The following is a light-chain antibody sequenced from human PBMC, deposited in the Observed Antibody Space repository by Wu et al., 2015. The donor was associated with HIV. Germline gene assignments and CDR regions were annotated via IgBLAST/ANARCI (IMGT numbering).Light chain of an antibody. V-gene: IGKV3-11*01. CDR1: QSVSSY. CDR2: DAS. J-gene: IGKJ2*03. CDR3: QQRSNWPAYS. Sequence: EIVLTQSPATLSLSPGERATLSCRASQSVSSYLAWYQQKPGQAPRLLIYDASNRATGIPARFSGSGSGTDFTLTISSLEPEDFAVYYCQQRSNWPAYSFGQGTQAGDQT.